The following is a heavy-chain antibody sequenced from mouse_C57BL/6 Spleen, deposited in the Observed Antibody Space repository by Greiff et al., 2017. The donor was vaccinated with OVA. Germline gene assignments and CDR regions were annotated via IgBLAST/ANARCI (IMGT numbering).Heavy chain of an antibody. V-gene: IGHV1-18*01. CDR2: INPNNGGT. D-gene: IGHD1-1*01. J-gene: IGHJ4*01. CDR1: GYTFTDYN. CDR3: ARSTVVASDAMDY. Sequence: EVQLQQSGPELVKPGASVKIPCKASGYTFTDYNMDWVKQSHGKSLEWIGDINPNNGGTIYNQKFKGKATLTVDKSSSTADMELRSLTAEDTAVYYCARSTVVASDAMDYWGQGTSVTVSS.